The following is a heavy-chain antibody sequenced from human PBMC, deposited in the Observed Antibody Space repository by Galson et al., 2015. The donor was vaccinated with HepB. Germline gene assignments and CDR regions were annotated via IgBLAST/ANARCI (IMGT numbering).Heavy chain of an antibody. CDR2: INPNSGGT. CDR1: GYTFTDYH. Sequence: SVKVSCKASGYTFTDYHIHWVRQAPGQGLEWMGWINPNSGGTNYAQRFQGRVTMTRDTSISTAYMELSRLRSDDTAVYYCARDQMQCSPTSRSCYYFYYYMDVWGKGTTVTVS. CDR3: ARDQMQCSPTSRSCYYFYYYMDV. V-gene: IGHV1-2*02. J-gene: IGHJ6*03. D-gene: IGHD6-13*01.